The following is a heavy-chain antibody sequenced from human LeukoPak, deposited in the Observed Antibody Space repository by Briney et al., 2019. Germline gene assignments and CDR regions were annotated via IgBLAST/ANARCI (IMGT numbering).Heavy chain of an antibody. D-gene: IGHD2-15*01. CDR1: GYTFTSYG. CDR3: ARDQGCSGGSCYLAHFDY. Sequence: ASVKVSCKASGYTFTSYGISWVRQAPGQGLEWMGWINPNSGGTNYAQKFQGRVTMTRDTSISTAYMELSRLRSDDTAVYYCARDQGCSGGSCYLAHFDYWGQGTLVTVSS. J-gene: IGHJ4*02. CDR2: INPNSGGT. V-gene: IGHV1-2*02.